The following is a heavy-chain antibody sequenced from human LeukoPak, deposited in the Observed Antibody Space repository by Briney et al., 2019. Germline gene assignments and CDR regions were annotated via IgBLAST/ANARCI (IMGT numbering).Heavy chain of an antibody. V-gene: IGHV3-7*01. CDR1: RFTFNTYW. D-gene: IGHD3-10*01. J-gene: IGHJ4*02. CDR3: ARDPRDGYGSGSYYPYFDY. CDR2: IKGDGSEK. Sequence: GGSLRLSCAASRFTFNTYWMSWVRQAPGKGLEWVATIKGDGSEKYYVDPVKGRFTISRDNSKNTLYLQMNSLRAEDTAVYYCARDPRDGYGSGSYYPYFDYWGQGTLVTVSS.